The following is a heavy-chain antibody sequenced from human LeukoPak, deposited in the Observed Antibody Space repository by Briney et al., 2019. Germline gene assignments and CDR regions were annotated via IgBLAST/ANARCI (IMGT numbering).Heavy chain of an antibody. V-gene: IGHV3-7*01. CDR3: AIDQRASPAAADY. J-gene: IGHJ4*02. CDR2: IKEDGSEK. D-gene: IGHD2-15*01. Sequence: GGSLRLSCAASGFTFSSSWMTWVRQAPGKGLEWVANIKEDGSEKYYVDSVKGRFTISRDNAKNSLYLQMNSLRAEDTAVYYCAIDQRASPAAADYWRQGTLVTVSS. CDR1: GFTFSSSW.